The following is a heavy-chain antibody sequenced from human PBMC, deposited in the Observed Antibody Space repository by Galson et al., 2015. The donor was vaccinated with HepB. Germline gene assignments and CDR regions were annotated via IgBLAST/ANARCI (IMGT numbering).Heavy chain of an antibody. CDR2: IIPIFGTA. D-gene: IGHD4-23*01. V-gene: IGHV1-69*13. CDR1: GGTFSSYA. Sequence: SVKVSCKASGGTFSSYAISWVRQAPGQGLEWMGGIIPIFGTANYAQKFQGRVTITADESTSTAYMELSSLRSEDTAVYYCARDQNYGSNSDAFDIWGQGTMVTVSS. CDR3: ARDQNYGSNSDAFDI. J-gene: IGHJ3*02.